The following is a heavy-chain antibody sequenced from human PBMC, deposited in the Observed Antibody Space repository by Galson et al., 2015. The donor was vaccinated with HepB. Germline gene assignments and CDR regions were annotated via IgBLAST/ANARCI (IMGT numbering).Heavy chain of an antibody. V-gene: IGHV3-23*01. CDR3: AKGGESSGWSTVYFDY. CDR2: ISGSGGST. J-gene: IGHJ4*02. D-gene: IGHD6-19*01. CDR1: GFTFSSYA. Sequence: SLRLSCAASGFTFSSYAMSWVRQAPGKGLEWVSAISGSGGSTYYADSVKGRFTISRDNSKNTLYLQMNSLRAEDTAVYYCAKGGESSGWSTVYFDYWGQGTLVTVSS.